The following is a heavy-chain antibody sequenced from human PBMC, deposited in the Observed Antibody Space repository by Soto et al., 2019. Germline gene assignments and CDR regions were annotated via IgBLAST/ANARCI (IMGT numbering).Heavy chain of an antibody. J-gene: IGHJ4*02. CDR3: ARGFRYSGSPFDY. CDR1: GGSISSYY. D-gene: IGHD1-26*01. CDR2: IYYSGST. Sequence: SSETLSLTCTVSGGSISSYYWSWIRQPPGKGLEWIGYIYYSGSTNYNPSLKSRVTISVDTSKNQFSLKLSSVTAADTAVYYCARGFRYSGSPFDYWGQGTLVTVSS. V-gene: IGHV4-59*01.